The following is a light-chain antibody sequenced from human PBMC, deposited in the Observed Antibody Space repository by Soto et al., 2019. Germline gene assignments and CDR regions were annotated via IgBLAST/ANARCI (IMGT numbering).Light chain of an antibody. J-gene: IGKJ4*01. CDR2: DAS. CDR3: QQRYSWPLT. V-gene: IGKV3-11*01. CDR1: QSVKSL. Sequence: EIVLTQSPATLSLSPGERATLSCRASQSVKSLLGWYQQRPGQAPRLVIYDASYRATGIPARFSGSGWGTDFTLTISSLEPEDFGVYYCQQRYSWPLTFGGGTKVEI.